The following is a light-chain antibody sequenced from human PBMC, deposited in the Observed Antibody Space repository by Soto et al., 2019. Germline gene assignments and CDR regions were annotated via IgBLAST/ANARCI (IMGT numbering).Light chain of an antibody. Sequence: QSVLTQPPSASGAPGQRVTISCTGSSSNIGAGYDVHWYQQLPGTAPKLLIYGNSNRPSGVPDRFSGSKSGTSASLAITGLQAEDEADYYGQSYDSSLSGLVVFGGGTKLTVL. V-gene: IGLV1-40*01. J-gene: IGLJ2*01. CDR3: QSYDSSLSGLVV. CDR1: SSNIGAGYD. CDR2: GNS.